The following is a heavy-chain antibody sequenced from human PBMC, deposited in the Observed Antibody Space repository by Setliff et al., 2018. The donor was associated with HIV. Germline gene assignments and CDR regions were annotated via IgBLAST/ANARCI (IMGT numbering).Heavy chain of an antibody. V-gene: IGHV3-11*01. CDR1: GFRFSDYY. Sequence: GGSLRLSCAPSGFRFSDYYMAWIRQAPGKGLEWISYISSSGNTMYYADSVKGRFTISRDNAKNSLYLQVNSLTSEDTAVYYCARGKGVGGVVITGGLDVWGKGTTVTVSS. CDR2: ISSSGNTM. D-gene: IGHD3-10*01. J-gene: IGHJ6*04. CDR3: ARGKGVGGVVITGGLDV.